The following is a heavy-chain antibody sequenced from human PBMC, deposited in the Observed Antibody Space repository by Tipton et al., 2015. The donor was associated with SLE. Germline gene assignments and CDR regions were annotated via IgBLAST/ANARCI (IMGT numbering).Heavy chain of an antibody. CDR2: IYSSGAT. V-gene: IGHV4-59*01. Sequence: GLVKPSETLSLTCNVSGGSISSWYWSWIRQPPGKGLEWIGFIYSSGATKSNPPLKSRVRISLDTSKSQFSRNLNSVTAADTAVYSCARDRGSHGMDVWGQGTSVTVSS. D-gene: IGHD2-15*01. J-gene: IGHJ6*02. CDR1: GGSISSWY. CDR3: ARDRGSHGMDV.